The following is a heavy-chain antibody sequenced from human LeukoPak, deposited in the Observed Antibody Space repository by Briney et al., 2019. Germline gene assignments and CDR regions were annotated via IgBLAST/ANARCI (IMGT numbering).Heavy chain of an antibody. D-gene: IGHD5-12*01. CDR1: GFTFSSYE. CDR2: ISSSGSTI. CDR3: ARVGGYEVFDY. V-gene: IGHV3-48*03. J-gene: IGHJ4*02. Sequence: GGSLRLSCAASGFTFSSYEMNWVRQAPGKGLEWVPYISSSGSTIYYADSVKGRFTISRDNAKNSLYLQMNSLRAEDTAVYYCARVGGYEVFDYWGQGTLVTVSS.